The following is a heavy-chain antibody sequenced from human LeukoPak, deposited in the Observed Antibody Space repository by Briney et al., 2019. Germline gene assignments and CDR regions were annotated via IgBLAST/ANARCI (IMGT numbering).Heavy chain of an antibody. V-gene: IGHV4-30-2*01. D-gene: IGHD2-15*01. J-gene: IGHJ4*02. CDR2: IYHSGST. CDR1: GGSISSGGYS. CDR3: AREMVAPTYYFDY. Sequence: SETLSLTCAVSGGSISSGGYSWSWIRQPPGKGLEWIGYIYHSGSTYYNPSLKSRVTISVDRSKNQFSLKLSSVTAADTAVYYCAREMVAPTYYFDYWGQGTLVTVSS.